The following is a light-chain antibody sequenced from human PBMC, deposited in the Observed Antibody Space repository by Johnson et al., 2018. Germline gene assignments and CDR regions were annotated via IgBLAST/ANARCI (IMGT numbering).Light chain of an antibody. CDR1: SSNIGNNY. J-gene: IGLJ1*01. CDR3: GTWERSLRAGNV. V-gene: IGLV1-51*02. Sequence: QSVLTQPPSVSAAPGQKVTISCSGSSSNIGNNYVSWYQQLPGTAPKLLIYENNKRPSGIPDRFSGSKSGTSATLGITGLQTGDEADYYYGTWERSLRAGNVFGTGTKVTVL. CDR2: ENN.